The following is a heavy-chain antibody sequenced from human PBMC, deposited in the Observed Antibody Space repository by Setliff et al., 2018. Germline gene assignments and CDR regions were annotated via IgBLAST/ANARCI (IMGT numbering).Heavy chain of an antibody. D-gene: IGHD3-3*01. J-gene: IGHJ6*02. CDR3: AKELGDRLEWLYYYYGMDV. Sequence: PGGSLRLSCAASGFTFSSYGMHWVRQAPGKGLEWVAVIWYDGSNKYCADSMKGRFTISRDNSKNTLYLQMNSLRAEDTAVYYCAKELGDRLEWLYYYYGMDVWGQGTTVTVSS. CDR1: GFTFSSYG. CDR2: IWYDGSNK. V-gene: IGHV3-33*06.